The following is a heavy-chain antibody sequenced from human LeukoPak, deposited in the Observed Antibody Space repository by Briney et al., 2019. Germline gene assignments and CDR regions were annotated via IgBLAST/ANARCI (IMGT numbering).Heavy chain of an antibody. CDR3: ARHPGRGSSPDY. V-gene: IGHV4-4*09. CDR2: IYTSGST. CDR1: GAPISSYY. Sequence: SETLSLTCTVSGAPISSYYWSWIRQPPGKGLEWIGYIYTSGSTNYNPSLKSRVTISVDTSKNQFSLKLSSVTAADTAVYYCARHPGRGSSPDYWGQGTLVTVSS. J-gene: IGHJ4*02. D-gene: IGHD6-6*01.